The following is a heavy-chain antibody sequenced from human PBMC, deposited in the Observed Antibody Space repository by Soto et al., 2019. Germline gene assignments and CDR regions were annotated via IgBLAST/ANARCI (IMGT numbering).Heavy chain of an antibody. V-gene: IGHV4-34*01. CDR1: GGSFSGYE. J-gene: IGHJ4*02. CDR3: ARGGRQQLIPTPISYKIDY. CDR2: INHSGST. Sequence: XTLSLPCAVYGGSFSGYEWSWIRRPPGKGLELIGEINHSGSTNHNPSLKSRFTISVDMSKNQFSLKLSSVTAADTAVHYRARGGRQQLIPTPISYKIDYWGQGTLGTVSS. D-gene: IGHD6-13*01.